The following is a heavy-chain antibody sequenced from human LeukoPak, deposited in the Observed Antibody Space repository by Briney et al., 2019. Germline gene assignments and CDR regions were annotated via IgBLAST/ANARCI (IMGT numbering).Heavy chain of an antibody. CDR1: GGSFSGYY. Sequence: SETLSLTCAVYGGSFSGYYWSWIRQPPGKGLEWIGEINHSGSTHYNPSLKSRVTISVDTSKNQFSLKLNSVTAADTAVYYCARAGYGDSDFDYWGQGTLVTVSS. D-gene: IGHD4-17*01. CDR3: ARAGYGDSDFDY. CDR2: INHSGST. J-gene: IGHJ4*02. V-gene: IGHV4-34*01.